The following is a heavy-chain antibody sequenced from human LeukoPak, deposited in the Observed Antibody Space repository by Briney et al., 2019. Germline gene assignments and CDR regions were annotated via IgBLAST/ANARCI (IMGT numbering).Heavy chain of an antibody. CDR1: GYTFTGYY. D-gene: IGHD3-10*01. Sequence: ASVKVSCKASGYTFTGYYIHWVRQAPGQGLEWMGWINPNSGDTHYAQKFQGRVTMTRDTSISTAYMELGRLRSDDTAVYYCARVRNYYGSGSSTGGYYYYYMDVWGKGTTVTISS. CDR3: ARVRNYYGSGSSTGGYYYYYMDV. CDR2: INPNSGDT. V-gene: IGHV1-2*02. J-gene: IGHJ6*03.